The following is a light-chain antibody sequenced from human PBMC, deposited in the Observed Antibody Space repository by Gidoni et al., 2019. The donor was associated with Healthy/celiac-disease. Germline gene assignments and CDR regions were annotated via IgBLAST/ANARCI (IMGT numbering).Light chain of an antibody. CDR1: QSISSY. V-gene: IGKV1-39*01. CDR3: QQSYRTPLT. CDR2: AAS. J-gene: IGKJ1*01. Sequence: DIQMTQSPSSLSASVGDRVTITCRASQSISSYLNWYQQKPGKAPKLLIYAASSLQSGVPSRFSGSGSGTDFTLKISSLQPEDFATYYCQQSYRTPLTFGQGTKVEIK.